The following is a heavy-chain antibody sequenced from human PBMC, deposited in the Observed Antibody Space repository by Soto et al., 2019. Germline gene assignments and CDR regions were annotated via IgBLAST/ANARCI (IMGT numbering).Heavy chain of an antibody. CDR3: ARGFFETGTGHSNPFDI. CDR1: GASIRSSY. J-gene: IGHJ3*02. D-gene: IGHD1-7*01. V-gene: IGHV4-59*01. CDR2: VFYTGKT. Sequence: QVQLQESDPGLVKPWETLSLTCTVSGASIRSSYWSWFRQSPGKGLEWFAYVFYTGKTNSNPPLSGRVTVSVDTSKNQLSLKLTSATAADTAVYYCARGFFETGTGHSNPFDIWGQGTRVTVSS.